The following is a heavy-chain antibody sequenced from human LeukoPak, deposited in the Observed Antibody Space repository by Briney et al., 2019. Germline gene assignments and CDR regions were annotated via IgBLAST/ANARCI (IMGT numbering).Heavy chain of an antibody. V-gene: IGHV3-21*01. CDR1: GFTFSSYS. J-gene: IGHJ4*02. CDR2: ISSSSSYI. CDR3: AREGAVAGTDY. D-gene: IGHD6-19*01. Sequence: GGSLRLSCAASGFTFSSYSMNWVRQAPGKGLEWVSSISSSSSYIYYADSVKGRFTISRDNAKNTLYLQMNSLRAEDTAVYYCAREGAVAGTDYWGQGTLVTVSS.